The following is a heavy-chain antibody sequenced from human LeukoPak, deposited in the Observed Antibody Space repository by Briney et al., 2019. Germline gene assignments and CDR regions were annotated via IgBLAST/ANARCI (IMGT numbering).Heavy chain of an antibody. D-gene: IGHD3-9*01. Sequence: SETLSLTCAVYGGYFSGYYWSWIRQPPGKGLEWIGEINHSGSTNYNPSLQTRVTISVDTSKNQFSLKLSSVTAADTAVYYCARGILYYDILTGYYRGGGRLNWFDPWGQGTLVTVSS. CDR3: ARGILYYDILTGYYRGGGRLNWFDP. CDR2: INHSGST. V-gene: IGHV4-34*01. CDR1: GGYFSGYY. J-gene: IGHJ5*02.